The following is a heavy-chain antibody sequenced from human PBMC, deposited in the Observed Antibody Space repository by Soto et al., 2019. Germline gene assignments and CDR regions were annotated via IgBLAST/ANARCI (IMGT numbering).Heavy chain of an antibody. CDR1: GFTFSSYA. CDR3: ATGPGDYGTPWLGY. CDR2: ISGSGGST. Sequence: EVQLLESGGGLVQPGGSLRLSCAASGFTFSSYAMSWVRQAPVKGREWVSAISGSGGSTYYADSVKGRFTISRDNSKNTLYLQMNSLRAEDTAVYYCATGPGDYGTPWLGYWGQGTLVTVSS. J-gene: IGHJ4*02. V-gene: IGHV3-23*01. D-gene: IGHD4-17*01.